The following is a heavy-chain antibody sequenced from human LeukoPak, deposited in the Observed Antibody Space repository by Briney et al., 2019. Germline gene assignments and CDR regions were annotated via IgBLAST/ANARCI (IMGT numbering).Heavy chain of an antibody. CDR2: IIPILGIA. V-gene: IGHV1-69*04. CDR1: GGTFSSYA. D-gene: IGHD4-23*01. Sequence: SVKVSCKASGGTFSSYAISWVRQAPGQGLEWMGRIIPILGIANYAQKFQGRVTITADKSTSTAYMELSSLRSEDTTVYYCARETDYGGNLVPFDYWGQGTLVTVSS. CDR3: ARETDYGGNLVPFDY. J-gene: IGHJ4*02.